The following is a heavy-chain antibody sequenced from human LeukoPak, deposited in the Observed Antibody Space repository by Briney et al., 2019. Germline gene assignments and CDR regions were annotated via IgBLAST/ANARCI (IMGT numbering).Heavy chain of an antibody. CDR2: MNEYGSEI. J-gene: IGHJ4*02. D-gene: IGHD2-2*01. V-gene: IGHV3-7*01. CDR3: ARPRGCGSSRCNNFDY. CDR1: GFTFSGFS. Sequence: RGGSLRLSCAVSGFTFSGFSMSWVRHAPGKGLEWVAKMNEYGSEIFYVDSVKGRFTISRDNAKNSLYLQMNRLRAEDTAVYYCARPRGCGSSRCNNFDYWGQGTLVTVSS.